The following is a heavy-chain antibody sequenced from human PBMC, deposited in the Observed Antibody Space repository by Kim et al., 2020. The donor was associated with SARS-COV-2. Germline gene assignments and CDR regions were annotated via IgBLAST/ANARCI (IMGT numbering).Heavy chain of an antibody. Sequence: SETLSLTCSVSGGPIGSYYWNWIRQSPGKGLEWIGYIYYGGTTNYNPSLKSRVTISVDRSKNEFSLNLRSVTAADTAIYYCARWTGPYFDYWGQGILVAVPS. D-gene: IGHD3-9*01. J-gene: IGHJ4*02. CDR3: ARWTGPYFDY. CDR2: IYYGGTT. V-gene: IGHV4-59*01. CDR1: GGPIGSYY.